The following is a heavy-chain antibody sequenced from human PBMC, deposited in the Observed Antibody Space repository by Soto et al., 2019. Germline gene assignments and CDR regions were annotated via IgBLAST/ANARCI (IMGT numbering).Heavy chain of an antibody. J-gene: IGHJ4*02. Sequence: SETLSFTCTVSGGSISPFYWSWVRQPPGKGLEWIGYLYYSGNTNYNPSLKSRVTISVDASKNQVSLRLTSVTAADTAVYYCARVGGVAARTFDYWGQGTVVTVSS. CDR1: GGSISPFY. D-gene: IGHD2-15*01. CDR3: ARVGGVAARTFDY. V-gene: IGHV4-59*01. CDR2: LYYSGNT.